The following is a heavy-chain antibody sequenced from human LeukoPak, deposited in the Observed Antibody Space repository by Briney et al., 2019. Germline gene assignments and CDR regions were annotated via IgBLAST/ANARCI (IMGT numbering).Heavy chain of an antibody. CDR2: IYYSGST. Sequence: SETLSLTCTVSGGSISSSSYYWGWIRQPPGKGLEWIGYIYYSGSTNYNPSLKSRVTISVDTSKNQFSLKLSSVAAADTAVYYCARALGYCSGGSCYWDYFDHWGQGTLVTVSS. J-gene: IGHJ4*02. CDR3: ARALGYCSGGSCYWDYFDH. CDR1: GGSISSSSYY. V-gene: IGHV4-61*05. D-gene: IGHD2-15*01.